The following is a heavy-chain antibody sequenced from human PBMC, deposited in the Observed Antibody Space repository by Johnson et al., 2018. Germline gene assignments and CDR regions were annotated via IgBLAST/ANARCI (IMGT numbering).Heavy chain of an antibody. CDR1: GGSFSGYY. D-gene: IGHD1-26*01. CDR3: ARGEDGSYGYYCYYYGMDV. CDR2: INHCGST. Sequence: QVQLQQWGAGLLKPSETLSLTCAVYGGSFSGYYWICIRQPPGKGLEWVGEINHCGSTNDNPSVQTRVTITVDTSKNQFSLKLNSVTAADTAGYYCARGEDGSYGYYCYYYGMDVWGQGTTVTVSS. V-gene: IGHV4-34*01. J-gene: IGHJ6*02.